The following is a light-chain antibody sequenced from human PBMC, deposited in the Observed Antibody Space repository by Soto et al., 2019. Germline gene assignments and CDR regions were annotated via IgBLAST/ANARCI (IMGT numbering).Light chain of an antibody. CDR3: QQYNNWPYT. CDR2: GAS. Sequence: EIVMTQSPATPSVSPGERATLSCRASQSVGSNLAWYQQRPGQAPRPLIYGASTRAIGIPPRFSGSGSGTEFTLTISSLQSEDFAVYYCQQYNNWPYTFGRGTKLEIK. V-gene: IGKV3-15*01. J-gene: IGKJ2*01. CDR1: QSVGSN.